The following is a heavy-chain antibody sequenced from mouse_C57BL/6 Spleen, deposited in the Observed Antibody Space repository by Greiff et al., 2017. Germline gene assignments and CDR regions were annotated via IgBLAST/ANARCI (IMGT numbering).Heavy chain of an antibody. CDR3: AIYYYGSKGY. CDR1: GFNIKADY. J-gene: IGHJ2*01. D-gene: IGHD1-1*01. Sequence: VQLKESGAELVRPGASVKLSCTASGFNIKADYMHWVKQRPEQGLEWIGWIDPENGDTEYASKFQGKATITADTSSNTAYLQLSSLTSEDTAVYYCAIYYYGSKGYWGQGTTLTVSS. CDR2: IDPENGDT. V-gene: IGHV14-4*01.